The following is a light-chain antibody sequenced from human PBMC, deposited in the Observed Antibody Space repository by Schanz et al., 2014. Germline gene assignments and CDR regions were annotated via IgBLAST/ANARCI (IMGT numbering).Light chain of an antibody. CDR3: QQRSNWPLT. J-gene: IGKJ3*01. CDR1: QSLTHVY. CDR2: GAS. V-gene: IGKV3D-20*02. Sequence: EIVLTQSPGTVSLSPGERATLSCRASQSLTHVYLAWYQQKHGQAPRLLIYGASTRATGIPARFSGSGSGTEFTLTISRLQSEDCAVYYCQQRSNWPLTFGPGTKVDIK.